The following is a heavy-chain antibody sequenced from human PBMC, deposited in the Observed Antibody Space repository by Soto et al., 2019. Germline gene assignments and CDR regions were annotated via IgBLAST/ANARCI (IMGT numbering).Heavy chain of an antibody. J-gene: IGHJ4*02. D-gene: IGHD6-19*01. CDR2: ISYDGSNK. CDR3: ARTREQWPSRTFDY. CDR1: GFTFSSYA. V-gene: IGHV3-30-3*01. Sequence: QVQLVESGGGVVQPGRSLRLSCAASGFTFSSYAMHWVRQAPGKGLEWVAVISYDGSNKYYADSVKGRFTISGDNSKNTLYLQMNSLRAEDTAVYYCARTREQWPSRTFDYWGQGPWSPSPQ.